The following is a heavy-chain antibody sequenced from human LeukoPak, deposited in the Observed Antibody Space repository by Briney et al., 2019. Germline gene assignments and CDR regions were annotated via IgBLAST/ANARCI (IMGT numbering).Heavy chain of an antibody. J-gene: IGHJ4*02. CDR1: GFTFSNYV. CDR2: ISGSGGST. CDR3: AKGLDCFDY. D-gene: IGHD6-19*01. Sequence: GGSLRLSCAASGFTFSNYVVSWVRQAPGKGLEWVSAISGSGGSTYYADSVKGRFTISRDNSKNPLYLQMNSLRAEDTAVYYCAKGLDCFDYWGQGTLVTVSS. V-gene: IGHV3-23*01.